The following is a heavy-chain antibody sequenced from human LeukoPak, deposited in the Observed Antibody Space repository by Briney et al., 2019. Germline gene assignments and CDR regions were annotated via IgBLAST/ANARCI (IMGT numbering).Heavy chain of an antibody. CDR1: GGSFSGYY. Sequence: SETLSLTCAVYGGSFSGYYWSWIRQPPGKGLEWIGEINHSGSTNYNPSLKSRVTISVDTSKNQFSLKLSSVTAADTAVYYCARTVLGHSSGFGYWGQGTLVTVSS. CDR3: ARTVLGHSSGFGY. J-gene: IGHJ4*02. V-gene: IGHV4-34*01. CDR2: INHSGST. D-gene: IGHD6-19*01.